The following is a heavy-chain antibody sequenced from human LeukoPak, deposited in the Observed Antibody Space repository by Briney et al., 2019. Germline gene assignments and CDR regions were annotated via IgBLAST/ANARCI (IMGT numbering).Heavy chain of an antibody. CDR1: GGTFSSYA. CDR2: IIPIFGTA. D-gene: IGHD1-1*01. Sequence: GSSVKVSCKASGGTFSSYAISWVRQAPGQGLEWMGGIIPIFGTANYAQKFQGRVTITADESTSTAYIELSSLRSEDTAVYYCARTPFDWNARHYYGMDVWGQGTTVTVSS. CDR3: ARTPFDWNARHYYGMDV. J-gene: IGHJ6*02. V-gene: IGHV1-69*01.